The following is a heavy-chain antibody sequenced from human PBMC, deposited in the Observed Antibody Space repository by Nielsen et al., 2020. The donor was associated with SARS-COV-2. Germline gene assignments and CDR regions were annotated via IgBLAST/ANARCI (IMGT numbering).Heavy chain of an antibody. CDR1: GYTFTSYG. CDR3: ARGEIAVAGTADY. V-gene: IGHV1-2*04. J-gene: IGHJ4*02. CDR2: INPNSGGT. Sequence: ASVKVSCKASGYTFTSYGISWVRQAPGQGLEWMGWINPNSGGTNYAQKFQGWVTMTRDTSISTAYMELSRLRSDDTAVYYCARGEIAVAGTADYWGQGTLVTVSS. D-gene: IGHD6-19*01.